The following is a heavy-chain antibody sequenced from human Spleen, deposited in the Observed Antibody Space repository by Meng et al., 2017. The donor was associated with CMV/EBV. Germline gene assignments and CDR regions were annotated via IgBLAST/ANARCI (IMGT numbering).Heavy chain of an antibody. CDR2: IYHSGST. CDR3: ARVVTALWGYYFDY. Sequence: QLQLQESGSGLVKPSQPLSLTCAVSGGSISSGGYSWSWIRQPPGKGLEWIGYIYHSGSTYYNPSLKSRVTISVDRSKNQFSLKLSSVTAADTAVYYCARVVTALWGYYFDYWGQGTLVTVSS. V-gene: IGHV4-30-2*01. J-gene: IGHJ4*02. CDR1: GGSISSGGYS. D-gene: IGHD2-21*02.